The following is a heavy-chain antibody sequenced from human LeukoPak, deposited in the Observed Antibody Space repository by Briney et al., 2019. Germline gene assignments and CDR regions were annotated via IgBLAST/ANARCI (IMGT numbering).Heavy chain of an antibody. CDR1: GFTFSSYA. D-gene: IGHD5-24*01. V-gene: IGHV3-21*01. CDR2: ISSGSSYI. J-gene: IGHJ4*02. CDR3: ARDRDSGEGRTFDY. Sequence: GGSLRLSCAASGFTFSSYAMSWVRQAPGKGLEWVSSISSGSSYIHYADSVKGRFTISRDNAKNSLYLQMNSLRGEDTAVYYCARDRDSGEGRTFDYWGQGALVTVSS.